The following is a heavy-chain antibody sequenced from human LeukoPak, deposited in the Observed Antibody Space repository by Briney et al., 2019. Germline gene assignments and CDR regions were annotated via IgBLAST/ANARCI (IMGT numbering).Heavy chain of an antibody. CDR3: ARAPLDYSIDY. V-gene: IGHV4-59*01. CDR1: GGSINSYY. CDR2: IYYSGST. J-gene: IGHJ4*02. D-gene: IGHD2-15*01. Sequence: SETLSLTCTVSGGSINSYYWSWLRQPPGKDLEWIGYIYYSGSTNYTPSLQSRVTMSVDTSKNQFSLQLSSVTAADTAVYYCARAPLDYSIDYWGQGTLVTVSA.